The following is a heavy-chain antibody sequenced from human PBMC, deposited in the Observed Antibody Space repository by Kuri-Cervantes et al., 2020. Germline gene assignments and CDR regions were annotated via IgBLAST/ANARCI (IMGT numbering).Heavy chain of an antibody. V-gene: IGHV1-18*01. J-gene: IGHJ6*02. CDR1: GYTFTSYG. CDR2: ISAYNGNT. CDR3: ARAATYYYYYGMDV. D-gene: IGHD2-15*01. Sequence: ASVKVSCKASGYTFTSYGISWVRRAPGQGLEWMGWISAYNGNTNYAQKLQGRVTMTTDTSTSTAYMELRSLRSDDTAVYYCARAATYYYYYGMDVWGQGTTVTVSS.